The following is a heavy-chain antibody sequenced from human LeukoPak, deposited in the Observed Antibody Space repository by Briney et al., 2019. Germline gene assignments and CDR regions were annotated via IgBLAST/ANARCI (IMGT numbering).Heavy chain of an antibody. CDR3: ARGEQQLFPFDY. Sequence: GGSLRLSCAASGFTFSSYEMNWVRQAPGKGLEWVSYISSSGSTIYYADSVKGRFTISRDNAKNSLYLQMNGLRAEDTAVYYCARGEQQLFPFDYWGQGTLVTVSS. CDR1: GFTFSSYE. V-gene: IGHV3-48*03. J-gene: IGHJ4*02. CDR2: ISSSGSTI. D-gene: IGHD6-13*01.